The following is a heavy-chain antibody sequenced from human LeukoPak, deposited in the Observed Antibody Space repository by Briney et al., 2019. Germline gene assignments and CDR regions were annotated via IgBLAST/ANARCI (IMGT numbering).Heavy chain of an antibody. J-gene: IGHJ4*02. CDR1: GFTFDDYG. D-gene: IGHD6-19*01. Sequence: GGSLRLSCAASGFTFDDYGMSWVRQAPGKGLEWVSGINWNGGSTGYVDSVKGRFTISRDNAKNSLYLQINSLRAEDTAVYYCAFNSGYSSAWSPDYWGQGTLVTVSS. CDR3: AFNSGYSSAWSPDY. V-gene: IGHV3-20*04. CDR2: INWNGGST.